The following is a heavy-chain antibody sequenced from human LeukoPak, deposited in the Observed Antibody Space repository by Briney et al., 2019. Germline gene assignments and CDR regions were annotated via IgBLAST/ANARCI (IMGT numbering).Heavy chain of an antibody. CDR3: ARREFTYYFDY. Sequence: PSETLSLTCTVSGASMSSYYWTWIRQPPGKGLEWIGYIYYSGSTNYNPSLQSRVTISIDKSKNQVSLKLSSVTAADTAVYYRARREFTYYFDYWGQGTLVTVSS. V-gene: IGHV4-59*12. CDR1: GASMSSYY. CDR2: IYYSGST. J-gene: IGHJ4*02. D-gene: IGHD3-10*01.